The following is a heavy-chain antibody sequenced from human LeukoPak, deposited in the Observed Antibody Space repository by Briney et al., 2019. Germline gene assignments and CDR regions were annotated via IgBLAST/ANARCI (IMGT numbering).Heavy chain of an antibody. D-gene: IGHD3-16*01. Sequence: GGSLRLSCAESGFTFSSYGMHWVRQAPGKGLDWVAFIQYDGSKKNYADSVKGRFTISGDNSKNTLYLHMNSLRAEDTAVYYCAKVGGGGYYFDSGGKGTLVTVP. V-gene: IGHV3-30*02. CDR1: GFTFSSYG. CDR3: AKVGGGGYYFDS. CDR2: IQYDGSKK. J-gene: IGHJ4*02.